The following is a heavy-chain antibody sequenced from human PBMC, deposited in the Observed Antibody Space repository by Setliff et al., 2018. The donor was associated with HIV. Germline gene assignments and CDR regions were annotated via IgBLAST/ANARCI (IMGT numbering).Heavy chain of an antibody. CDR1: GFILSDYY. CDR3: ARDLAVEAGRSGY. Sequence: GGSLRLSCAASGFILSDYYMSWIRQAPGKGLEWVSYISSSGSTIYYANSVKGRFTISRDNAKNSLYLQMNSLRAEDTAVYYCARDLAVEAGRSGYWGQGTLVTVSS. J-gene: IGHJ4*02. D-gene: IGHD6-19*01. CDR2: ISSSGSTI. V-gene: IGHV3-11*04.